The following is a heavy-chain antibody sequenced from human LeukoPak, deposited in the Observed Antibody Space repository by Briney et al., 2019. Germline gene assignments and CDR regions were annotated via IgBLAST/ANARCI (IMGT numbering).Heavy chain of an antibody. CDR1: GGSFSGYY. CDR3: ARGDWYSSGWSRGYFDY. Sequence: SETLSLTCAVYGGSFSGYYWSWIRQPPGKGLEWIGEINHSGSTNYNPSLKSRVTISVDTSKNQFSLKLSSVTAADTAVHYCARGDWYSSGWSRGYFDYWGQGTLVTVSS. V-gene: IGHV4-34*01. J-gene: IGHJ4*02. CDR2: INHSGST. D-gene: IGHD6-19*01.